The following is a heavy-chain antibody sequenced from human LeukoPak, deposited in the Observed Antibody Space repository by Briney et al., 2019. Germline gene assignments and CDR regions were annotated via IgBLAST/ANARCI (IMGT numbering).Heavy chain of an antibody. Sequence: GESLKISCKGSGYSFTSYWIAWVHQMPGKGLEWMGIIYPDDSDTRYSPSFQGQVTISADKSISTAYLQWSSLKASDTAMYFCARPGVGANRVVDYWGQGTLVTVSS. CDR1: GYSFTSYW. CDR2: IYPDDSDT. J-gene: IGHJ4*02. D-gene: IGHD1-26*01. CDR3: ARPGVGANRVVDY. V-gene: IGHV5-51*07.